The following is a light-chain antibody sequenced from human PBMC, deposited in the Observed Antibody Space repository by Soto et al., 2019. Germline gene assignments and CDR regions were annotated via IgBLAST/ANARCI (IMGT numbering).Light chain of an antibody. V-gene: IGKV1-6*01. CDR2: AAS. CDR3: LQDYDLPRT. Sequence: IQMTQSPLSLSASVGDRVIITCRASRDIGNDLGWYQQKPGKAPKLLIFAASTLHSGVPSRFSGSGSGTVFTLTISSLHPEDFATYFCLQDYDLPRTFGQGTTV. J-gene: IGKJ1*01. CDR1: RDIGND.